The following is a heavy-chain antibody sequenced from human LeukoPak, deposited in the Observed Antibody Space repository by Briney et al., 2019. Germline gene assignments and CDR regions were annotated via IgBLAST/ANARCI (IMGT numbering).Heavy chain of an antibody. CDR2: IYYSGST. J-gene: IGHJ4*02. Sequence: PSETLSLTCTVSGGSISSYYWSWIRQPPGKGLEWIGYIYYSGSTNYNPSLKSRVTISVDTSKNQFSLKLSSVTAADTAVYYCARADCGGDCYSVVWDQGTLVTVSS. D-gene: IGHD2-21*02. V-gene: IGHV4-59*01. CDR1: GGSISSYY. CDR3: ARADCGGDCYSVV.